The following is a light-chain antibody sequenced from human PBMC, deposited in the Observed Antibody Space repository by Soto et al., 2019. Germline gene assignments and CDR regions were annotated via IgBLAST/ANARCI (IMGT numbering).Light chain of an antibody. CDR2: YDS. CDR1: NIGTKS. J-gene: IGLJ2*01. V-gene: IGLV3-21*04. Sequence: SYELTQPPSLSVAPGKTAKISCGGNNIGTKSVHWYQQKPGQAPVLVIFYDSDRPSGIPERFSASNSGNTATLTISRVEAGDEADYYCQVWDSSSDHVVFGGGTKLTVL. CDR3: QVWDSSSDHVV.